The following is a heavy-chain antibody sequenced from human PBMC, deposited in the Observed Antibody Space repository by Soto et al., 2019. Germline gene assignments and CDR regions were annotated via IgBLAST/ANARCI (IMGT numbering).Heavy chain of an antibody. V-gene: IGHV4-34*01. CDR1: GGSFSGYD. Sequence: KASETLSLTCAVYGGSFSGYDLSWIRQPPGKGLEWIGEINHSGSTNYNPSLNSPVTTSVDTSKNQFSLKLTSVTAADTAVYYCASYSSSSGTDYWGQGTLVTVS. D-gene: IGHD6-6*01. J-gene: IGHJ4*02. CDR3: ASYSSSSGTDY. CDR2: INHSGST.